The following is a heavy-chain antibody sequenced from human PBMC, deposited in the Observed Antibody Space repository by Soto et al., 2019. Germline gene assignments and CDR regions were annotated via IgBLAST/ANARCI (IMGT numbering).Heavy chain of an antibody. D-gene: IGHD3-22*01. CDR3: VREGYYDSSGYRRDFDY. Sequence: GASVKVSCKASGYTFTSYGISWVRQAPGQGLEWMGWISAYNGNTNYAQNLQGRVTMTTDTSTSTAYMELRSLRSDDTAVYYCVREGYYDSSGYRRDFDYWGQGTLVTVSS. V-gene: IGHV1-18*01. CDR1: GYTFTSYG. J-gene: IGHJ4*02. CDR2: ISAYNGNT.